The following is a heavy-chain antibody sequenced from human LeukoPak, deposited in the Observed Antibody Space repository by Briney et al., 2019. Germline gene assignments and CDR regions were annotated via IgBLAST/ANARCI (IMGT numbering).Heavy chain of an antibody. CDR3: ARRYGSGSYDKFDY. CDR1: GGSISSYH. Sequence: PSETLSLTCTVSGGSISSYHWNWIRQPPGKGLEWIGYIFSTGSTNYNPSLKSRVTISLDTPKSQFSLRRTSVTAADTAVYYCARRYGSGSYDKFDYWGQGTLVTVSS. CDR2: IFSTGST. D-gene: IGHD3-10*01. J-gene: IGHJ4*02. V-gene: IGHV4-59*08.